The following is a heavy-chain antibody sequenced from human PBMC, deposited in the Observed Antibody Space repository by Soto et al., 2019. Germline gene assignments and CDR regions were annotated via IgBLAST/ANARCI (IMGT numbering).Heavy chain of an antibody. CDR3: ARHSRFLEWLAPIDY. D-gene: IGHD3-3*01. CDR1: GYSFTSYW. Sequence: GESLKISCKGSGYSFTSYWIGWVRQMPGKGLEWMGIIYPGDSDTRYSPSFQGQVTISADKSISTAYLQWSSLKASDTAFYYCARHSRFLEWLAPIDYRGQRSPVTVSS. CDR2: IYPGDSDT. V-gene: IGHV5-51*01. J-gene: IGHJ4*02.